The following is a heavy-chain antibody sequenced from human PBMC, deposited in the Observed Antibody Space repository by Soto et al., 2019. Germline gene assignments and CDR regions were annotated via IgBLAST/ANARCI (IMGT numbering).Heavy chain of an antibody. CDR3: AREVVSPATSDAVDI. Sequence: QVQLQESGPGLVKPSQTLSLTCTVSGGSISSYNYFWSWIRQHPGKGLEWIGYISYTGSAYYRPALESRVTNSVDTYKNKFTLRLTSVTAADKGMYYGAREVVSPATSDAVDIGGQGTMVTVSS. V-gene: IGHV4-31*03. D-gene: IGHD1-26*01. J-gene: IGHJ3*02. CDR1: GGSISSYNYF. CDR2: ISYTGSA.